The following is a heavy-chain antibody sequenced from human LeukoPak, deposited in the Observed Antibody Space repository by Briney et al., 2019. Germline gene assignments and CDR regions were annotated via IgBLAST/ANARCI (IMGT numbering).Heavy chain of an antibody. V-gene: IGHV3-53*01. CDR3: ARRLELTTPDDAFDI. D-gene: IGHD1-7*01. Sequence: GGSLRLSCAASGFTVTTNYMTWVRQAPGKGLDWVSVVYSGGDTYYADSVKGRFTISRDHSKNTLYLQMNSLRAEDTAVYYCARRLELTTPDDAFDIWGQGTMVTVSS. CDR2: VYSGGDT. CDR1: GFTVTTNY. J-gene: IGHJ3*02.